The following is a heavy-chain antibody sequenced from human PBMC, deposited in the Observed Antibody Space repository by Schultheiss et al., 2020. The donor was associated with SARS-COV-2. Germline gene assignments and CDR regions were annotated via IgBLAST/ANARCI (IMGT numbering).Heavy chain of an antibody. V-gene: IGHV3-72*01. CDR1: GFTFSDHY. CDR3: TTDAFSGWYVNY. J-gene: IGHJ4*02. D-gene: IGHD6-19*01. Sequence: GESLKISCAASGFTFSDHYMDWIRQAPGKGLEWLGRIRNKAKSYTTEYAASVKGRFTISRDDSKNTLYLQMNSLKTEDTAVYYCTTDAFSGWYVNYWGQGTLVTVSS. CDR2: IRNKAKSYTT.